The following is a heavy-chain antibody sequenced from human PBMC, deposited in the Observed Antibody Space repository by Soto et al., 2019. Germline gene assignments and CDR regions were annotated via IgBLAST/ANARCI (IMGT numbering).Heavy chain of an antibody. CDR1: GFTFSSYG. CDR2: IWYDGSNK. V-gene: IGHV3-33*01. CDR3: ARHSADYYDSSGYPTPFDY. J-gene: IGHJ4*02. D-gene: IGHD3-22*01. Sequence: QVQLVESGGGVVQPGRSLRLSCAASGFTFSSYGMHWVRQAPGKGLEWVAVIWYDGSNKYYADSVKGRFTISRDNSKNTLYLHMNSLRAEDTAVYYCARHSADYYDSSGYPTPFDYWGQGTLVTVSS.